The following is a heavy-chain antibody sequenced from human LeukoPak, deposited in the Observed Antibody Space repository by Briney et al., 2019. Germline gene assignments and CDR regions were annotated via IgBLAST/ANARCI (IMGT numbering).Heavy chain of an antibody. Sequence: SETLSLTCAVYGGSFSGYYWSWIRQPPGKGLEWIGEINHSGSTNYNPSLKSRVTISVDTSKNQFSLKLSSVTAADTAVYYCARTYGARAGFDYWGQGTLVTVSS. CDR1: GGSFSGYY. J-gene: IGHJ4*02. CDR2: INHSGST. D-gene: IGHD4-17*01. V-gene: IGHV4-34*01. CDR3: ARTYGARAGFDY.